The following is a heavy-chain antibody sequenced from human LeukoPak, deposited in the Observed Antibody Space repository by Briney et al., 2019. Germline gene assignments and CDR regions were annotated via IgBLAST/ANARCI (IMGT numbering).Heavy chain of an antibody. CDR1: GFTFSSYA. D-gene: IGHD3-22*01. J-gene: IGHJ4*02. Sequence: GRSLRLSRAASGFTFSSYAMHWVRQAPGKGLEWVAVISYDGSNKYYADSVKGRFTISRDNSKNTLYLQMNSLRAEDTAVYYCASGDYYDSSGYYQNWGQGTLVTVSS. CDR3: ASGDYYDSSGYYQN. CDR2: ISYDGSNK. V-gene: IGHV3-30*04.